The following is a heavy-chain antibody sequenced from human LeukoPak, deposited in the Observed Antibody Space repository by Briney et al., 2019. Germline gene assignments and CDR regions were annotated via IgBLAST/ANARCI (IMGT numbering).Heavy chain of an antibody. CDR3: AKDYDFWSGYFDY. CDR2: ISYDGSNK. Sequence: GGSLRLSCAASGFTFSSYEMNWVRQAPGKGLEWVAVISYDGSNKYYADSVKGRFTISRDNSKNTLYLQMNSLRAEDTAVYYCAKDYDFWSGYFDYWGQGTLVTVSS. CDR1: GFTFSSYE. D-gene: IGHD3-3*01. V-gene: IGHV3-30*18. J-gene: IGHJ4*02.